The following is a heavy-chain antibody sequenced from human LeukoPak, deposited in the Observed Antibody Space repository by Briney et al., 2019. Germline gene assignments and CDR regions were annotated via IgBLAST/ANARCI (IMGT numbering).Heavy chain of an antibody. CDR2: IYTSGSN. V-gene: IGHV4-4*07. D-gene: IGHD3-3*01. CDR3: ARGDYDFWSGVDY. J-gene: IGHJ4*02. CDR1: VGPISSYY. Sequence: SGTLSLTCTVYVGPISSYYWRWIRQPAGKGLERIGRIYTSGSNNYNPSLKSRVTMSVYTSKNQFSLKLSSVTAADTAVYYCARGDYDFWSGVDYWGQGTLVTVSS.